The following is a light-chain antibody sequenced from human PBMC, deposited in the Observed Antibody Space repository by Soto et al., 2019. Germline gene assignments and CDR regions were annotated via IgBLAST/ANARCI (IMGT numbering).Light chain of an antibody. Sequence: QSVLTQPPSVSGAPGQRVTISCSGSSSNFGAGYAVQWYQQLPGTAPKLLIYGNSNRPSGVPDRFSGSKSGTSASLAITGLQAEDEADYYCQSYDSSLSAHVVFGGGTKLTVL. V-gene: IGLV1-40*01. CDR2: GNS. J-gene: IGLJ2*01. CDR3: QSYDSSLSAHVV. CDR1: SSNFGAGYA.